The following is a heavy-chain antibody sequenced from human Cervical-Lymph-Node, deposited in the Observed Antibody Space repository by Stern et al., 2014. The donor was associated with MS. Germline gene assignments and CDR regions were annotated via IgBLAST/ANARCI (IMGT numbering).Heavy chain of an antibody. CDR1: GGSITTYY. V-gene: IGHV4-59*01. Sequence: QVQLQASRPGLVKPSETLTLTCTVSGGSITTYYWTWIRQFPGKGLEWIGYIYYGGGTSYNPSLKSRVTISLDTSKNQFSLNVRSVTAADTAVYYCARDPSFKYTSISYRDFDLWGRGTLVTVSS. J-gene: IGHJ2*01. D-gene: IGHD6-13*01. CDR2: IYYGGGT. CDR3: ARDPSFKYTSISYRDFDL.